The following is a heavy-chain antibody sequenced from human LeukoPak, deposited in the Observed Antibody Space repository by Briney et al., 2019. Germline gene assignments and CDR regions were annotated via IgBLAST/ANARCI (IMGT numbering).Heavy chain of an antibody. CDR1: GYTFTSYG. D-gene: IGHD3-22*01. CDR3: ATVVVIGAWFDP. V-gene: IGHV1-18*01. J-gene: IGHJ5*02. CDR2: ISAYNGNT. Sequence: ASVKVSCKASGYTFTSYGISWVRQAPGQGLEWMGWISAYNGNTNYAQKLQGRVTMTTDTSTSTAYMELSSLRSEDTAVYYCATVVVIGAWFDPWGQGTLVTVSS.